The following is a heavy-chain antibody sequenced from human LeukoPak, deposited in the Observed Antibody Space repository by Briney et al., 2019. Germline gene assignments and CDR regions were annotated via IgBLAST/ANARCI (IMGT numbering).Heavy chain of an antibody. CDR2: ISSSSSYI. D-gene: IGHD6-19*01. V-gene: IGHV3-21*01. CDR1: GFTFSSYS. J-gene: IGHJ4*02. Sequence: GGSLGLSCAASGFTFSSYSMNWVRQAPGKGLEWVSSISSSSSYIYYADSVKGRFTISRDNAKNSLYLQMNSLRAEDTAVYYCARQDSSGWYGSFDYWGQGTLVTVSS. CDR3: ARQDSSGWYGSFDY.